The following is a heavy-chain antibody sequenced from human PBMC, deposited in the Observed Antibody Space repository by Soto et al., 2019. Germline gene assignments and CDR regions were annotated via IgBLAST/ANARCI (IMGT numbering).Heavy chain of an antibody. CDR3: SRGWDYFDSGGFKPSSDS. CDR1: GGSISSSKW. D-gene: IGHD3-22*01. J-gene: IGHJ4*02. CDR2: IYQTGIT. V-gene: IGHV4-4*02. Sequence: PSETLSLTCAVSGGSISSSKWWSWVRQTPGKGLEWIGEIYQTGITRYNPSLKSRVSISLDKSNNHFSLKLTSVTAADTAVYFCSRGWDYFDSGGFKPSSDSWGRGILVTVS.